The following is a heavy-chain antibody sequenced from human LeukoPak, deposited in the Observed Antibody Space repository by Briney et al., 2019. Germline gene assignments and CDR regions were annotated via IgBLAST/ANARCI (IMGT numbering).Heavy chain of an antibody. CDR3: ARGYSSSEDHFDY. V-gene: IGHV3-33*01. Sequence: GGSLRLSCAASGFTFSSYGMHWVRQAPGKGLEWVAVIWYDGSNKYYADSVKGRFTISRDNSKNTLHLQMNSLRAEDTAVNYCARGYSSSEDHFDYWGQGTLVTVSS. CDR1: GFTFSSYG. CDR2: IWYDGSNK. J-gene: IGHJ4*02. D-gene: IGHD6-6*01.